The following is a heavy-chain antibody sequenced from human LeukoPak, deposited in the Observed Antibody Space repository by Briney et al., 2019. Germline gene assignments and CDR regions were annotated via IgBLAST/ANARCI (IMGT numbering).Heavy chain of an antibody. CDR1: RGSISGSIRSYY. Sequence: SETLSLTCTVSRGSISGSIRSYYWSWLRQPPGKGLEWIGYISSSGSVDDNPSLRSRVTISVDTSKNQFFLNLSSVSAADTAVYYCARIPLGYSGAYYFDYWGQGTLVTVSP. D-gene: IGHD5-12*01. CDR2: ISSSGSV. CDR3: ARIPLGYSGAYYFDY. J-gene: IGHJ4*02. V-gene: IGHV4-4*09.